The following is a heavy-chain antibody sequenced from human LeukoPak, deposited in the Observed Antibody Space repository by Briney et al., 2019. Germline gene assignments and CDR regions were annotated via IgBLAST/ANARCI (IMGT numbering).Heavy chain of an antibody. CDR3: ASGIRERGFDY. Sequence: GGSLRLSCAASGLTFTTYAMNWVRQAPGRGLEWVPSIEPSGFTIFYANSVKGRFTISRDNAKNSLYLQMNSLRPDDTALYFCASGIRERGFDYWGHGTLVTVSS. J-gene: IGHJ4*01. V-gene: IGHV3-21*01. CDR2: IEPSGFTI. CDR1: GLTFTTYA. D-gene: IGHD1-1*01.